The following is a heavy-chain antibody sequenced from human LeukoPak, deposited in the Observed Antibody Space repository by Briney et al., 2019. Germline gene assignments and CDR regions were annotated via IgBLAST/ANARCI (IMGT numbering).Heavy chain of an antibody. Sequence: ASVNVSCKVSGYTLTELSMHWVRQAPGKGLEWMGGFDPEDGETIYAQKFQGRVTMTEDTSTDTAYMELSSLRSEDTAVYYCATDQCSGGSCYPAGYWGQGTLVTVSS. J-gene: IGHJ4*02. D-gene: IGHD2-15*01. V-gene: IGHV1-24*01. CDR3: ATDQCSGGSCYPAGY. CDR1: GYTLTELS. CDR2: FDPEDGET.